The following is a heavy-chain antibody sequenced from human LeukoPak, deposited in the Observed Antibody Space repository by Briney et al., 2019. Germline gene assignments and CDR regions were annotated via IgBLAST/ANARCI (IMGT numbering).Heavy chain of an antibody. Sequence: SETLSLTCGVSGGSISSTNWWSWVRQPPGQGLEWIGEVSLTGETNYNPSLNGRVTMSLDGSRNQLSLTLTSVTAADTALYYCARHAAFADYQSHLTHFDYWGQGTLVTVSS. J-gene: IGHJ4*02. CDR2: VSLTGET. D-gene: IGHD4/OR15-4a*01. V-gene: IGHV4-4*02. CDR3: ARHAAFADYQSHLTHFDY. CDR1: GGSISSTNW.